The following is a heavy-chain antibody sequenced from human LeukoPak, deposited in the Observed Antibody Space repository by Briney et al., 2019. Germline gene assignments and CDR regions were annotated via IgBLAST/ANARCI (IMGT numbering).Heavy chain of an antibody. CDR2: IYHRGNT. CDR3: ARDHYDILTGHDAFDI. D-gene: IGHD3-9*01. CDR1: GGSISSSNW. V-gene: IGHV4-4*02. Sequence: SGTLSLTCAVSGGSISSSNWWNWVRQTPGKGLEWIGEIYHRGNTHYNPSLKSRVTMSVDTSKNQFSLKLSSVTAADTAVYYCARDHYDILTGHDAFDIWGQGTMVTVSS. J-gene: IGHJ3*02.